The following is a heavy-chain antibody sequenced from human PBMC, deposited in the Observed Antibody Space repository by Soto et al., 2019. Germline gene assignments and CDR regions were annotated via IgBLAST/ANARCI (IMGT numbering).Heavy chain of an antibody. CDR1: GFTFSSYT. J-gene: IGHJ1*01. Sequence: GGSLRLSCAASGFTFSSYTMHWVRQTPGKGLERVAVISHDGSSATYADSVKGRFTISRDNAKNTLYLQMNSLTPEDTAVYYCAKGVPAATRYFQHWGQGTLVTVSS. V-gene: IGHV3-30*04. CDR3: AKGVPAATRYFQH. CDR2: ISHDGSSA. D-gene: IGHD2-2*01.